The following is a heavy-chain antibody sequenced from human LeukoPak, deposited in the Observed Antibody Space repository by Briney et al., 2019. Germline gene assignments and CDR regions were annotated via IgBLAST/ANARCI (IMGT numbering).Heavy chain of an antibody. Sequence: GASVKVSCKASGYTFTSYGISWVRQAHGQGLEWMGWISAYNGNTNYAQKLQGRVTMTTDTSTSTAYMELRSLRSDDTAVYYCAREYYGSAMVYYYYYGMDVWGQGTTVTVSS. CDR3: AREYYGSAMVYYYYYGMDV. CDR1: GYTFTSYG. CDR2: ISAYNGNT. J-gene: IGHJ6*02. V-gene: IGHV1-18*01. D-gene: IGHD3-10*01.